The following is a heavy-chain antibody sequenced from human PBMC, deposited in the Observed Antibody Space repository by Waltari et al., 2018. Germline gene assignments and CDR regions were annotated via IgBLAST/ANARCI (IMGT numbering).Heavy chain of an antibody. CDR1: GFTFSSYS. CDR2: ISSSSRTI. V-gene: IGHV3-48*01. Sequence: EVQLVESGGGLVQPGGSLRLSCAASGFTFSSYSMNWVRQAPGKGRGWVSYISSSSRTIYDADSVKGRFTISRDNAKNALYLQMNSLRAEDTAVYYCAREDSMLDYWGQGTLVTVSS. CDR3: AREDSMLDY. D-gene: IGHD3-3*02. J-gene: IGHJ4*02.